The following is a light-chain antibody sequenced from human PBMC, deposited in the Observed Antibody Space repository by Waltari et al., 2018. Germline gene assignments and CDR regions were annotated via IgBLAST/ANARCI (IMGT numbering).Light chain of an antibody. CDR1: QSISSY. CDR3: QQSYSMPRT. CDR2: AAS. V-gene: IGKV1-39*01. J-gene: IGKJ1*01. Sequence: DIQMTQSPSSLSASLGDRVTITCRASQSISSYLNWYQQKPGKAPKFLIYAASSLQSGVPSRFSGSGSGTDFTLTISRWQAEDFATYYCQQSYSMPRTFGQGTKVEIK.